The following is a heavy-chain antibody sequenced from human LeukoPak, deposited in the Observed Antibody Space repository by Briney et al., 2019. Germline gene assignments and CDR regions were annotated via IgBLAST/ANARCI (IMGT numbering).Heavy chain of an antibody. CDR2: ITPSDGA. CDR1: GYTFTAYA. J-gene: IGHJ4*02. V-gene: IGHV1-2*02. CDR3: ARDRYGDGFAHFDY. Sequence: VASVKVSCESSGYTFTAYAVHWVRQAPGQGLEWMGWITPSDGANYAQRFQGRVTMTRDTSMSTAYMDLNRLTSDDTAVYFCARDRYGDGFAHFDYWGQGTLVTVSS. D-gene: IGHD5-24*01.